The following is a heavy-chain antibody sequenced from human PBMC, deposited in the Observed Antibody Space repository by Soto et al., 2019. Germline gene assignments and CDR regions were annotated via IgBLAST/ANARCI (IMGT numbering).Heavy chain of an antibody. D-gene: IGHD3-3*01. CDR2: IYYSGST. CDR3: ARQLRFLEWTI. CDR1: GGSISSYY. V-gene: IGHV4-59*08. J-gene: IGHJ4*02. Sequence: VSGGSISSYYWSWIRQPPGKGLEWIGYIYYSGSTNYNPSLKSRVTISVDTSKNQFSLKLSSVTAADTAVYYCARQLRFLEWTIWGQGTLVTVSS.